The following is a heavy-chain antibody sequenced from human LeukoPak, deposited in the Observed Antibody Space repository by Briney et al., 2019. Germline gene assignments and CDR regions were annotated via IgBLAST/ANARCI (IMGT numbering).Heavy chain of an antibody. V-gene: IGHV3-48*01. CDR2: ISSSSSTI. Sequence: PGGSLRLSCAASGFTFSSYSMNWVRQAPGKGLEWVSYISSSSSTIYYADSVKGRFTISRDNAKNSLYLQMNSLRVDDTAVYYCARDLGGAREWYYYYYMDVWGKGTTVTVSS. D-gene: IGHD1-26*01. CDR3: ARDLGGAREWYYYYYMDV. J-gene: IGHJ6*03. CDR1: GFTFSSYS.